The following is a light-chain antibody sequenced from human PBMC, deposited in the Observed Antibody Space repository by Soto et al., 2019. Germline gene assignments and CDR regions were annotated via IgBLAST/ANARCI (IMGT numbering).Light chain of an antibody. CDR2: WAS. Sequence: SAESLAVSRSERATITCQSSRSVLYNVNNKNYLACYQQKPGQPPKVIIYWASMRESGVPDRFSGSWSGKDSTHTISRLQDEDVAVYYSQQSPDAEKTFGQGTKVDI. CDR1: RSVLYNVNNKNY. J-gene: IGKJ1*01. V-gene: IGKV4-1*01. CDR3: QQSPDAEKT.